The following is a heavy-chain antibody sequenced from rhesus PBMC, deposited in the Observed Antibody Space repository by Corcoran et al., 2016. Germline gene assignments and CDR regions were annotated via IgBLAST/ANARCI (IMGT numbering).Heavy chain of an antibody. Sequence: QVQLQESGPGLVKPSETLSLTCVVSGGSISSNNWNWILQPPGKGLGWIGRIYGGSGSTSYNPSLTSRVTISTDTSKNQFSLKLSSVTAADTAMYYCASAYGLDSWGQGVVVTVSS. CDR1: GGSISSNN. J-gene: IGHJ6*01. CDR2: IYGGSGST. CDR3: ASAYGLDS. V-gene: IGHV4-147*01.